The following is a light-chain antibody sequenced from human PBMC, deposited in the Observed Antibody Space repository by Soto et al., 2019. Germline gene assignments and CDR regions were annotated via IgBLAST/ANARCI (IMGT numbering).Light chain of an antibody. Sequence: DIQMTQSPSTLSASVGDRVTITCRASQSISSWLAWYQQKPGKAPKLLIYKASSLESGVPSRFSGSGSGTEFTLTISSLQPDDFATYYCQQYETFGQGTKGEIK. CDR2: KAS. V-gene: IGKV1-5*03. CDR1: QSISSW. J-gene: IGKJ1*01. CDR3: QQYET.